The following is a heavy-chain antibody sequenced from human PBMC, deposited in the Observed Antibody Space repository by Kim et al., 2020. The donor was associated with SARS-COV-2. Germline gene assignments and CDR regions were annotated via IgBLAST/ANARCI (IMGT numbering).Heavy chain of an antibody. J-gene: IGHJ4*02. Sequence: GGSLRLSCAASGFTFSSYAMSWVRQAPGKGLEWVSAISGSGGSTYYADSVKGRFTISRDNSKNTLYLQMNSLRAEDTAVYYCANDYGDYVWETLDHDYWGQGTLVTVSS. V-gene: IGHV3-23*01. CDR2: ISGSGGST. CDR3: ANDYGDYVWETLDHDY. CDR1: GFTFSSYA. D-gene: IGHD4-17*01.